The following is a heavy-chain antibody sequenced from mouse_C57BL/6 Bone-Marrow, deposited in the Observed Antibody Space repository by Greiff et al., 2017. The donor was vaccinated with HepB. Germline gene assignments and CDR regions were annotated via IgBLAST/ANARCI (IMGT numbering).Heavy chain of an antibody. V-gene: IGHV1-64*01. Sequence: QVQLQQPGAELVKPGASVKLSCKASGYTFTSYWMHWVKQRPGQGLEWIGMIHPNSGSTNYNEMFKSKATLTVDKSSSTAYMQLSSLTSEDSAVYYCARSGYYLAYWGQGTLVTVSA. CDR3: ARSGYYLAY. CDR2: IHPNSGST. CDR1: GYTFTSYW. J-gene: IGHJ3*01. D-gene: IGHD2-3*01.